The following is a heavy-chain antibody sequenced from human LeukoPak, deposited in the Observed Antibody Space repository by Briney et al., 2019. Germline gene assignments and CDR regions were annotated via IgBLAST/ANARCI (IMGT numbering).Heavy chain of an antibody. CDR1: GFTFSSHA. D-gene: IGHD3-16*02. V-gene: IGHV3-33*08. CDR2: IWYDGSNK. J-gene: IGHJ4*02. CDR3: ARHISGSYLDY. Sequence: GGSLRLSCAASGFTFSSHAMSWVRQAPGKGLEWVALIWYDGSNKYYADSVKGRFTISRDSSKNTLYLQMNSLRAEDTAVYYCARHISGSYLDYWGQGTLVTVSS.